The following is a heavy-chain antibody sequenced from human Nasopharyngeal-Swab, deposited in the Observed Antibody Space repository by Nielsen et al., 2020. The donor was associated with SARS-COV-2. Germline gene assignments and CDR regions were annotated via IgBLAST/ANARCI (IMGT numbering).Heavy chain of an antibody. CDR2: INPSGGST. Sequence: ASVKVSCKASGYTFTSYYMHWVRQAPGQGLEWMGIINPSGGSTSHAQKFQGRVTMTRDTSTSTVYMELSSLRSEDTAVYYCARMSRYFDWLSKYGMDVWGQGTTVTVSS. V-gene: IGHV1-46*01. J-gene: IGHJ6*02. CDR3: ARMSRYFDWLSKYGMDV. D-gene: IGHD3-9*01. CDR1: GYTFTSYY.